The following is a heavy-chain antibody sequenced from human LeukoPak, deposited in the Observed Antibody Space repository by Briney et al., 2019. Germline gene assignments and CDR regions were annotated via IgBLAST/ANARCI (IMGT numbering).Heavy chain of an antibody. J-gene: IGHJ4*02. V-gene: IGHV3-30-3*01. D-gene: IGHD3-10*01. CDR1: GFTFSDYA. CDR2: VSYDGNKK. CDR3: ARDRGPRTGFMVREAYDY. Sequence: PGGSLRLSCAASGFTFSDYALHWVRQAPGKGLEWVAIVSYDGNKKFYTDSVKGRFTISRDDSRNTLYLQMNSLRSEDTAVYYCARDRGPRTGFMVREAYDYWGQGTLVTVSS.